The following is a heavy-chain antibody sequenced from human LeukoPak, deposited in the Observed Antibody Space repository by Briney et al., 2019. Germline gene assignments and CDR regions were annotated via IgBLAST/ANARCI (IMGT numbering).Heavy chain of an antibody. J-gene: IGHJ4*02. V-gene: IGHV1-24*01. CDR3: VADCSGGSCYSGFDY. CDR1: GYTFTTYG. CDR2: FDPEDGET. D-gene: IGHD2-15*01. Sequence: ASVKVSCKASGYTFTTYGISWVRQAPGKGLEWMGGFDPEDGETIYAQKFQGRVTMTEDTSTDTAYMELSSLRSEDTAVYYCVADCSGGSCYSGFDYWGQGTLVTVSS.